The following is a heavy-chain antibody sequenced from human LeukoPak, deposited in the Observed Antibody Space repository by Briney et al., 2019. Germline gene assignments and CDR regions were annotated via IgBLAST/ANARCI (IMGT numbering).Heavy chain of an antibody. CDR2: ISSNDGNT. V-gene: IGHV1-18*01. J-gene: IGHJ4*02. CDR3: ARVDILTGYYFFDS. Sequence: GSSVKVSCKASGGTFSSYAISWVRQAPGQGLEWMGWISSNDGNTYYVQNFQGRVTMTTDTSTSTAYMELRSLRSDDTAVYYCARVDILTGYYFFDSWGQGTLVTVSS. D-gene: IGHD3-9*01. CDR1: GGTFSSYA.